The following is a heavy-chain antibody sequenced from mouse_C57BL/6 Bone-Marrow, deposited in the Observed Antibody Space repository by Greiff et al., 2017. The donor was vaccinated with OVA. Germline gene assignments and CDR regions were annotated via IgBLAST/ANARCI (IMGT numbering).Heavy chain of an antibody. D-gene: IGHD1-1*01. V-gene: IGHV1-69*01. CDR3: ARRSYYGSSGWYFDV. CDR1: GYTFTSYW. Sequence: QVQLQQPGAELVMPGASVKLSCKASGYTFTSYWMHWVKQRPGQGLEWIGEIDPSDSYTNYNQKFKGKSTLTVDKSSSTAYMQLSSLTSEDSAVYYCARRSYYGSSGWYFDVWGTGTTVTVSS. CDR2: IDPSDSYT. J-gene: IGHJ1*03.